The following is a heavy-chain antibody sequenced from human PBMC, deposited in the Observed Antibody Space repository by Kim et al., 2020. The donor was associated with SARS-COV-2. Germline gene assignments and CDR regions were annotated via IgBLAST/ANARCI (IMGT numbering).Heavy chain of an antibody. D-gene: IGHD5-12*01. CDR2: IYYSGST. CDR3: ARHDPQWLRFEGYFDY. Sequence: SETLSLTCTVSGGSISSSSYYWGWIRQPPGKGLEWIGSIYYSGSTYYNPSLKSLVTISVDTSKNQFSLKLSSVTAADTAVYYCARHDPQWLRFEGYFDYWGQGTLVTVSS. V-gene: IGHV4-39*01. CDR1: GGSISSSSYY. J-gene: IGHJ4*02.